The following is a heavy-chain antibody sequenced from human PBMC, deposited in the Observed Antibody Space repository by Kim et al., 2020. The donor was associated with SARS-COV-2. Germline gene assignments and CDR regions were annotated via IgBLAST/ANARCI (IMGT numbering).Heavy chain of an antibody. V-gene: IGHV3-48*02. D-gene: IGHD6-19*01. Sequence: VKGRFTISRDNAKNSLYLQMNSLRDEDTAVYYCARDLALIAVAGKGWFDPWGQGTLVTVSS. J-gene: IGHJ5*02. CDR3: ARDLALIAVAGKGWFDP.